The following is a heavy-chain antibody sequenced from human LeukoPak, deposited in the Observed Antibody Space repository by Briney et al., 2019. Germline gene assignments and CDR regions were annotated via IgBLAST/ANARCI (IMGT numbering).Heavy chain of an antibody. V-gene: IGHV1-8*01. CDR3: ARGRDFYGSGTSFFDC. J-gene: IGHJ4*02. CDR2: VSPNGGDT. D-gene: IGHD3-10*01. Sequence: ASVKVSCKASGYTFTTYDINWVRQATGQGLEWMGWVSPNGGDTVFAQRFQGRVTLTRNTSIGTVYMELSSLSSEDTAVYYCARGRDFYGSGTSFFDCWGQGTLVAVSS. CDR1: GYTFTTYD.